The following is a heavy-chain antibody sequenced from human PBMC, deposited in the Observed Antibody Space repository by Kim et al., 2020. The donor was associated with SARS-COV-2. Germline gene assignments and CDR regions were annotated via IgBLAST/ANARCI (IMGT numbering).Heavy chain of an antibody. CDR1: GFTFSRYA. V-gene: IGHV3-30-3*01. J-gene: IGHJ1*01. CDR2: ISYDENTK. D-gene: IGHD1-26*01. CDR3: ASGGIGGRHYAEYLHH. Sequence: GGSLRLSCAASGFTFSRYAIHWVRQAPGKGLEWVAVISYDENTKYYADSVKGRFTISRDNFKNTLSLQMNSLRTEDTAVYYCASGGIGGRHYAEYLHHWGQDSLVSVS.